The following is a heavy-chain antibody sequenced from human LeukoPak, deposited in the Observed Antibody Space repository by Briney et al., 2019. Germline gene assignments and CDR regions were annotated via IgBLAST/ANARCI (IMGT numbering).Heavy chain of an antibody. J-gene: IGHJ4*02. CDR3: ASSGYSSIPFDY. V-gene: IGHV3-48*01. CDR2: ICSSSSTI. CDR1: GFTFSSYS. Sequence: GGSLRLSCAASGFTFSSYSMNWVRQAPGKGLEWVSYICSSSSTIYYADSVKGRFTISRDNDKNSLYLQMNSLRAEDTAVYYCASSGYSSIPFDYWGQGTLVTVSS. D-gene: IGHD6-13*01.